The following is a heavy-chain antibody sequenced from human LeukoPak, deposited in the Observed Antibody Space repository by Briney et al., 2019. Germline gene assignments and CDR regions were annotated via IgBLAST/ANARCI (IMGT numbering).Heavy chain of an antibody. V-gene: IGHV4-61*02. D-gene: IGHD1-26*01. CDR1: GGSVSSGGYS. J-gene: IGHJ4*02. CDR2: IYTSGST. Sequence: PSETLSLTCTVSGGSVSSGGYSWSWIRQPAGKGLEWIGRIYTSGSTNYNPSLKSRVTISLDTSKNQFSLTLNSVTAADTAVYYCARVWSGSYYGGFDYWGQRTLVIVSS. CDR3: ARVWSGSYYGGFDY.